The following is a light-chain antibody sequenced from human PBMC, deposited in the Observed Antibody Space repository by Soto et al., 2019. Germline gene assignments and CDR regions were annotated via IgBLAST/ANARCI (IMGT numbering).Light chain of an antibody. CDR2: DVS. J-gene: IGLJ2*01. V-gene: IGLV2-11*01. CDR3: SSYAGTYTV. CDR1: GSDVGTYNF. Sequence: QSALTQPRSVSGSPGQSVTISCTGTGSDVGTYNFVSWYQHHPGKAPKFMIYDVSKRPSGVPDRFSGSKSGNTASLTISGLQTEDEADYYCSSYAGTYTVFGGGTKLTVL.